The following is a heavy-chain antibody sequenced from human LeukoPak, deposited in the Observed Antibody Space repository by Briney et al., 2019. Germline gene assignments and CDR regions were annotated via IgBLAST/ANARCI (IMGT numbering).Heavy chain of an antibody. J-gene: IGHJ4*02. CDR2: ISSSSRTI. Sequence: PGGSLRLSCAASGFTSSDYNMNWVRQAPGKGLEWVSYISSSSRTISYADSVKGRFTISRDNAKTSLYLQMNSLRAEDTAVYFCARALSGITGYTYGRGIDYWGQGTLVTVSS. CDR3: ARALSGITGYTYGRGIDY. V-gene: IGHV3-48*04. D-gene: IGHD5-18*01. CDR1: GFTSSDYN.